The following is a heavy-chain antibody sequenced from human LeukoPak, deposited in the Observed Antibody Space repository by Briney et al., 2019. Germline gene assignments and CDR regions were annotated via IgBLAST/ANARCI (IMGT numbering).Heavy chain of an antibody. CDR2: IDHSGST. D-gene: IGHD3-16*02. Sequence: SETLSLTCAVYGGSFSGYYWSWLRQPPGKGREWIGEIDHSGSTNYNPSLKSRVTISVDTSKNQFSLKLSSVTAADTAVYYCARHFYYDYVWGSYRTRPFDPWGQGTLVTVSS. V-gene: IGHV4-34*01. J-gene: IGHJ5*02. CDR1: GGSFSGYY. CDR3: ARHFYYDYVWGSYRTRPFDP.